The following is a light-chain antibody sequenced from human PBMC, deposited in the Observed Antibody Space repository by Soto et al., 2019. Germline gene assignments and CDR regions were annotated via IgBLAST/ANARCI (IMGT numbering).Light chain of an antibody. CDR3: QKYNTAPALT. J-gene: IGKJ4*01. CDR2: AAS. CDR1: QGISNY. Sequence: DIQMTQSPSSLSASVGDRVTITCRASQGISNYLAWYQQKSGKVPKLLIYAASTLQSGVPSRFSDSGSGTDFTLTISSLQPEDVATYYCQKYNTAPALTFGGGTKVEIK. V-gene: IGKV1-27*01.